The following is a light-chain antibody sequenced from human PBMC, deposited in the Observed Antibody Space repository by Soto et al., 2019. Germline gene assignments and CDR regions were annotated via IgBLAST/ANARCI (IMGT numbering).Light chain of an antibody. CDR1: QSISSW. CDR2: KAS. J-gene: IGKJ1*01. CDR3: QQYNSYSRT. V-gene: IGKV1-5*03. Sequence: DIQMTQSPSTLSASVGDRVTIICRASQSISSWLAWYQQKPGKAPKLLIYKASSLESGVPSRFSGSGSGTEFTLTISSLQPDDFATYYCQQYNSYSRTFGQGTK.